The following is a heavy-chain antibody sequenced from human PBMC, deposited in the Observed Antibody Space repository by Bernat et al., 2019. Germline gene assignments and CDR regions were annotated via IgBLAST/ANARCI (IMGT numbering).Heavy chain of an antibody. CDR1: GGSFSGYY. CDR2: INHSGST. D-gene: IGHD4-17*01. V-gene: IGHV4-34*01. Sequence: QVQLQQWGAGLLKPSETLSLTCAVYGGSFSGYYWSWIRQPPGKGREWRGEINHSGSTNYNPSLKRRVTISVDTSKNQFSLKLSSVTAADTAVYYCARGPDIYGDYEYLWSNFDYWGQGTLVTVSS. CDR3: ARGPDIYGDYEYLWSNFDY. J-gene: IGHJ4*02.